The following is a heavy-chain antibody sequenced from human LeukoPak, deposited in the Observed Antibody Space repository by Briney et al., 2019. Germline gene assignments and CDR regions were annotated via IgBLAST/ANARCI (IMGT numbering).Heavy chain of an antibody. D-gene: IGHD2-2*02. CDR3: AREGAYTNFVNRFDA. V-gene: IGHV4-34*01. CDR1: GGSFSDYY. CDR2: INHDGTT. J-gene: IGHJ5*02. Sequence: SETLSLTCAVYGGSFSDYYWGWIRQPPGKGLEWIGEINHDGTTNYNPSLKSRVIMSVDASKSQLFLTLTPVTAADTAVYYCAREGAYTNFVNRFDAWGQGTLVTVSS.